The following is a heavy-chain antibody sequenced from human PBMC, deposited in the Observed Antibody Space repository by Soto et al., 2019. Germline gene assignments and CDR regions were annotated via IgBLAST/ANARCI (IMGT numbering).Heavy chain of an antibody. CDR2: ISGSGGST. V-gene: IGHV3-23*01. Sequence: EVQLLESGGGLVQPGGSLRLSCAASGFTFSSYAMSWVRQAPGKGLEWVSAISGSGGSTYYADSVKGRFTISRDNSKNTLYLQMNSLRAEDTAVYYCAKKGIVLLVYADPSFFDYWGQGTLVTVSS. CDR3: AKKGIVLLVYADPSFFDY. D-gene: IGHD2-8*01. J-gene: IGHJ4*02. CDR1: GFTFSSYA.